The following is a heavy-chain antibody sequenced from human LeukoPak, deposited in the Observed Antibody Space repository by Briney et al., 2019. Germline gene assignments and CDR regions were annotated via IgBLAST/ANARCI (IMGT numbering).Heavy chain of an antibody. CDR2: IYTSGST. CDR1: GGSISSGSYY. V-gene: IGHV4-61*02. CDR3: ARHSGSYSPFDY. Sequence: SETLSLTCTVSGGSISSGSYYWSWIRQPAGKGLEWIGRIYTSGSTNYNPSLKSRVTISVDTSKNQFSLKLSSVTAADTAVYYCARHSGSYSPFDYWGQGTLVTVSS. D-gene: IGHD1-26*01. J-gene: IGHJ4*02.